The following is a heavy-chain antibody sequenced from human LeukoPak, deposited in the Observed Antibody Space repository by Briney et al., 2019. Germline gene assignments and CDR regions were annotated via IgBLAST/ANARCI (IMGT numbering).Heavy chain of an antibody. CDR1: GGSISSYY. J-gene: IGHJ4*02. CDR3: ARRRWYFDY. CDR2: IYYSGST. D-gene: IGHD3-16*01. Sequence: PSETLSLTCTVSGGSISSYYWSWSRQPPGKGLEWIGYIYYSGSTNYNPSLKSRVTISVDTSKNQLSLKLSSVTAADTAVYYCARRRWYFDYWGQGTLVTVSS. V-gene: IGHV4-59*08.